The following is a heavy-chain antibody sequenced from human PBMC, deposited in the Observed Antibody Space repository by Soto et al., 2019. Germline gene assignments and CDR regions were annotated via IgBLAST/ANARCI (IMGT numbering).Heavy chain of an antibody. CDR1: GGSISSYY. CDR3: ARRMVRRVIGSVYYYYYGMDV. J-gene: IGHJ6*02. Sequence: SETLSLTCTVSGGSISSYYWSWIRQPPGKGLEWIGYIYYSGSTNYNPSLKSRVTISVDTSKNQFSLKLSSVTAADTAVYYCARRMVRRVIGSVYYYYYGMDVWGQGTTVTVSS. D-gene: IGHD3-10*01. CDR2: IYYSGST. V-gene: IGHV4-59*12.